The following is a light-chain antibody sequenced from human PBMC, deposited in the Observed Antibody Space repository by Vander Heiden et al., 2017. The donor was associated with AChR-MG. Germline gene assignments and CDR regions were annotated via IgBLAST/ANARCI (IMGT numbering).Light chain of an antibody. J-gene: IGLJ1*01. V-gene: IGLV2-23*01. Sequence: QSALTQPASVSGSPGQSIPISCTGSGSDIGRYNLVSWYQQYPGKAPKLMIYDGTKRPSGVSDRFSASGSGNTASLTISGLQAEDEADYHCCAYGGSVVFGSGTRVIVL. CDR3: CAYGGSVV. CDR1: GSDIGRYNL. CDR2: DGT.